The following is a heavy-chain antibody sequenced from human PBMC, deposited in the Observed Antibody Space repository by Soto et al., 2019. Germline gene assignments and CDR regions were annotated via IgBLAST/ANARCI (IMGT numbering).Heavy chain of an antibody. V-gene: IGHV3-23*01. Sequence: GGSLRLSCAASGFTFTSYAMTWVRQAPGKGLEWVSAISGSGGSTYYADSVKGRFTISRDNSKNTLYLQMNSLRAEDTAVYYCAKDQYSGSPGKPDYWGQGTLVTVSS. CDR2: ISGSGGST. D-gene: IGHD1-26*01. CDR1: GFTFTSYA. CDR3: AKDQYSGSPGKPDY. J-gene: IGHJ4*02.